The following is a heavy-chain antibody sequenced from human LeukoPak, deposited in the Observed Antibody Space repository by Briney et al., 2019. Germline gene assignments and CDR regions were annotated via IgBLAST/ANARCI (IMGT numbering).Heavy chain of an antibody. CDR3: ARDHGGSGLYYYYYYYMDV. D-gene: IGHD6-19*01. CDR1: GYTFTSYG. V-gene: IGHV1-18*01. CDR2: ISAYNGNT. Sequence: GASVKVSCKASGYTFTSYGISWVRQAPGQGLEWMGWISAYNGNTNYAQKLQGRVTMTTDTSTSTAYMELRSLRSDDTAVYYCARDHGGSGLYYYYYYYMDVWGKGTTVTVSS. J-gene: IGHJ6*03.